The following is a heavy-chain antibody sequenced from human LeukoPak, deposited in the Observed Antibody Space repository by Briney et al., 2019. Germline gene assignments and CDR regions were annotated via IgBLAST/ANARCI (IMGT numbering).Heavy chain of an antibody. CDR3: AKSRIVDHRGYFDY. CDR1: GFPFGSYP. D-gene: IGHD2-15*01. CDR2: IGTTDDT. J-gene: IGHJ4*02. Sequence: GDSLRLSCVASGFPFGSYPMTWVRQSPVKGLEWVSTIGTTDDTYYADSVKGRFTISRDNYKDTLYLQMRSLGAEDTAIYYCAKSRIVDHRGYFDYWGQGTLVTVSS. V-gene: IGHV3-23*01.